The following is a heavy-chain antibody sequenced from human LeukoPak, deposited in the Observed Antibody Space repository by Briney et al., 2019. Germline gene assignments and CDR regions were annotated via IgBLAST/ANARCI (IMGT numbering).Heavy chain of an antibody. Sequence: PGGSLSLSCAASGFTSSSYSMNWVRQAPGRGLEWVSSISSSSSYIYYADSVKGRFTISRDNAKNSLYLQMNSLRAEDTAVYYCARDRADLYSGSYSDYFDYWGQGTLVTVSS. V-gene: IGHV3-21*01. CDR3: ARDRADLYSGSYSDYFDY. D-gene: IGHD1-26*01. J-gene: IGHJ4*02. CDR1: GFTSSSYS. CDR2: ISSSSSYI.